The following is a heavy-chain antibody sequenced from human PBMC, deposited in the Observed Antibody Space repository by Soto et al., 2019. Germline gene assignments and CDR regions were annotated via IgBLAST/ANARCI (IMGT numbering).Heavy chain of an antibody. CDR3: AKDRRAGGNYGFYSDF. Sequence: EVQLLESGGGLVQPGGSLRLSCAASGFTFSSYGMTWVRQAPGKGLEWVSFSSATGAGTYYADSVKGRFTISRDNSKNKLYLPMTSLRADDTAVYYCAKDRRAGGNYGFYSDFWGQGALVIVSS. V-gene: IGHV3-23*01. CDR1: GFTFSSYG. CDR2: SSATGAGT. J-gene: IGHJ4*02. D-gene: IGHD1-7*01.